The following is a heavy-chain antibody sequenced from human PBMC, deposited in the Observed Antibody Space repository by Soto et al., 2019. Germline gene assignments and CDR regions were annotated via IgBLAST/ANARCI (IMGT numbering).Heavy chain of an antibody. CDR1: GGSISSYY. D-gene: IGHD3-16*01. CDR3: ARDGRYDLGEFDP. J-gene: IGHJ5*02. Sequence: SETLSLTCTVSGGSISSYYWSWIRQPPGKGLEWIGYIYYSGSTNYNPSLKSRVTISVDTSKNQFSLKLSSVTAADTAVYYCARDGRYDLGEFDPWGQGTLVTVSS. V-gene: IGHV4-59*01. CDR2: IYYSGST.